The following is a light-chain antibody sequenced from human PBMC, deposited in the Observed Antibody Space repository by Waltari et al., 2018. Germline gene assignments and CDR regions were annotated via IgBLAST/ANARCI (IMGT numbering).Light chain of an antibody. CDR3: QQYVRSPET. Sequence: EIVLTQSPGTRSLSPGDRATLSCRASQSVDSDYLAWYQQKPGQAPRLLIYSTSSRAAGIPDRFSGSGSGTDFTLTISRLEPEDFAVYYCQQYVRSPETFGQGTKVEI. CDR2: STS. J-gene: IGKJ1*01. V-gene: IGKV3-20*01. CDR1: QSVDSDY.